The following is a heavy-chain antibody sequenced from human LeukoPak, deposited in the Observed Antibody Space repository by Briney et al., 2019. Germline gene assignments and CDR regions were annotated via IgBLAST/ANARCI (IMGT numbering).Heavy chain of an antibody. CDR1: GGSFSGYY. CDR3: ARGGIVLLWFGELSDFDY. Sequence: PSETLSLTCAVYGGSFSGYYWSWIRQPPGKGLEWIGEINHSGSTNYNPSLKSRVTISVDTSKNQFSLKLSSVTAADTAVYYCARGGIVLLWFGELSDFDYWGQGTLVTVSS. J-gene: IGHJ4*02. D-gene: IGHD3-10*01. V-gene: IGHV4-34*01. CDR2: INHSGST.